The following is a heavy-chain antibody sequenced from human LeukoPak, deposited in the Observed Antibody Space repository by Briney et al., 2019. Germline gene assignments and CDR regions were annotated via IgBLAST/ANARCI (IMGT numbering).Heavy chain of an antibody. CDR1: GFTFSNYA. V-gene: IGHV3-21*04. CDR3: ARGRSFDYLFTF. Sequence: PGGSLRLSCAASGFTFSNYAMSWVRQAPGKGLEWVSSISNSGLSINYADSVKGRFTISRDNAKDSLFLQMNSLRAEDTAMYYCARGRSFDYLFTFWGQGTLLTVSP. D-gene: IGHD3-9*01. J-gene: IGHJ4*02. CDR2: ISNSGLSI.